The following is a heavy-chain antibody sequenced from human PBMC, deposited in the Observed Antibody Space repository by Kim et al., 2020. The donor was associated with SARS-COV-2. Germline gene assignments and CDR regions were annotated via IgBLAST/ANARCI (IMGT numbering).Heavy chain of an antibody. CDR3: ARGRYCSSTSCYAVDY. Sequence: SVKGRFALSRDNAKNSLYLQMNSLRAEDTAVYYCARGRYCSSTSCYAVDYWGQGTLVTVSS. V-gene: IGHV3-11*05. D-gene: IGHD2-2*01. J-gene: IGHJ4*02.